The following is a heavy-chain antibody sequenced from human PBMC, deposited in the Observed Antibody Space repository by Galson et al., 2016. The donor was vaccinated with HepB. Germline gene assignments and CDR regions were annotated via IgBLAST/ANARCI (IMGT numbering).Heavy chain of an antibody. Sequence: SLRLSCAASGFAFSSYGMHWVRQAPGKGLEWVALIWYDGNNKYYAGSVKGRFTISRDNSRNTLYLQMSSLSAEDTAVYYCVRSSGSGSFANGNYMDVWGKGTTVTVSS. D-gene: IGHD3-10*01. V-gene: IGHV3-33*01. J-gene: IGHJ6*03. CDR1: GFAFSSYG. CDR2: IWYDGNNK. CDR3: VRSSGSGSFANGNYMDV.